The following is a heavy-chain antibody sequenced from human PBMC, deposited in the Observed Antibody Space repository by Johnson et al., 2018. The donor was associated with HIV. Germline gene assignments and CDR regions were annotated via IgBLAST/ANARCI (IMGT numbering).Heavy chain of an antibody. Sequence: VQLVESGGGLVQPGGSLRLSCGASGFTFSDHWMQWVRQAPGKGLVWVSRINGDGSRTSYADSVKGRFTIASDNAKNTLFLEMKSLRAEDTAVYYCVRTSCTGARCLGYDPFDVWGQGTMVTVSS. CDR3: VRTSCTGARCLGYDPFDV. CDR1: GFTFSDHW. V-gene: IGHV3-74*01. CDR2: INGDGSRT. D-gene: IGHD3-16*01. J-gene: IGHJ3*01.